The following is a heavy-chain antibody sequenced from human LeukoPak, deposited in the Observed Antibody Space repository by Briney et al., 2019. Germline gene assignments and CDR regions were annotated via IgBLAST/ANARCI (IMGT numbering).Heavy chain of an antibody. CDR1: GFTFSSYG. D-gene: IGHD5-18*01. Sequence: PGRSLRLSCAASGFTFSSYGMHWVRQAPGKGLEWVAVISYDGSNKYYADSVKGRFTISRDNSKNTLYLQMNSLRAEDTAVYYCARDLLGYSYDAYYFDFWGQGTLVTVSS. CDR3: ARDLLGYSYDAYYFDF. J-gene: IGHJ4*02. V-gene: IGHV3-30*03. CDR2: ISYDGSNK.